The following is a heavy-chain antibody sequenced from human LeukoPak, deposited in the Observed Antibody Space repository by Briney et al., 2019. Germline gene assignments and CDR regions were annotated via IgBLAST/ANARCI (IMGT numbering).Heavy chain of an antibody. CDR2: INPNSGGT. V-gene: IGHV1-2*04. CDR3: ARDLHYYGSGDWFDP. Sequence: ASVKVSCKASGYTFTGYYMHWVRQAPGQGLEWMGWINPNSGGTNYAQKFQGWVTMTRDTSISTAYMELSRPRSDDTAVYYCARDLHYYGSGDWFDPWGQGTLVTVSS. D-gene: IGHD3-10*01. J-gene: IGHJ5*02. CDR1: GYTFTGYY.